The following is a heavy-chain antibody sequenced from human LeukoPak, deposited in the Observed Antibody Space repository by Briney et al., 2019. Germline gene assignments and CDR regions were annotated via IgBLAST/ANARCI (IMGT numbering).Heavy chain of an antibody. D-gene: IGHD5-12*01. CDR1: GYTFTSYY. Sequence: GASVKVSCKASGYTFTSYYMHWVRQAPGQGLEWMGIINPSGGSTSYAQKFQGRVTMTRDTSTSTVYMELSSLRSEDTAVYYCARATSIKVATIAAGYWGQGTLVTVSS. CDR3: ARATSIKVATIAAGY. J-gene: IGHJ4*02. V-gene: IGHV1-46*01. CDR2: INPSGGST.